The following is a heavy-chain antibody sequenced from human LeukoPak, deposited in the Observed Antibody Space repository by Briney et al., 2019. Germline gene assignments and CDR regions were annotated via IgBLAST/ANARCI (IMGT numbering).Heavy chain of an antibody. Sequence: PGGSLRLSCAASGFTFDDYAMHWVRQAPGKGLEWVSGISWNSGSIGYADSVKGRLTISRDNAKNSLYLQMNSLRAEDTALYYCAKDMVSGKYYYYYGMDVWGQGTTVTVSS. CDR1: GFTFDDYA. V-gene: IGHV3-9*01. D-gene: IGHD2-21*02. CDR3: AKDMVSGKYYYYYGMDV. J-gene: IGHJ6*02. CDR2: ISWNSGSI.